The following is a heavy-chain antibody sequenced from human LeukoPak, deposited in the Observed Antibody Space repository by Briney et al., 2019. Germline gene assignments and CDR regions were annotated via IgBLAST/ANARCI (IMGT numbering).Heavy chain of an antibody. V-gene: IGHV3-53*01. Sequence: GGSLRLSCAASGFTVSSNYMSWVRQAPGKGLEWVSVIYSGGSTYYADSVKGRFTISRDNSKNTLYLQMNSLRAEDTAVYYCARAHPYDPVAFDIWGQGTMVTVSS. CDR1: GFTVSSNY. J-gene: IGHJ3*02. CDR2: IYSGGST. D-gene: IGHD2-21*01. CDR3: ARAHPYDPVAFDI.